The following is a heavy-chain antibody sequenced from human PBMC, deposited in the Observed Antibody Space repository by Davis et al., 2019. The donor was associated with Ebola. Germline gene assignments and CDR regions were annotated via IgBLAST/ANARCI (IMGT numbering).Heavy chain of an antibody. CDR2: LNPNSGNT. CDR1: GYTFTNYD. V-gene: IGHV1-8*01. D-gene: IGHD3-10*01. J-gene: IGHJ4*02. CDR3: VRDLRGWGDFDY. Sequence: ASVKVSCKTSGYTFTNYDINWVRQATGQGLEWMGWLNPNSGNTDSTHKFQGRLTMTRDTSTNTLYMELSSLTSGDTAVYYCVRDLRGWGDFDYWGQGTLVTVSS.